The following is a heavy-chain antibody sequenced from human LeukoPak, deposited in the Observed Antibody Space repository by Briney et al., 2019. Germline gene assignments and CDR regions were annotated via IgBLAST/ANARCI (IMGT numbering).Heavy chain of an antibody. D-gene: IGHD3-10*01. CDR1: GFTFSNYG. J-gene: IGHJ3*02. CDR2: ISYDGSNK. CDR3: ANGYYYGSGSYYKEAFDI. Sequence: GGSLRLSCAASGFTFSNYGMHWVRQAPGKGLEWVVVISYDGSNKYYADSVKGRFTIPRDNSKNTLYLQMNSLRAEDTAVYYCANGYYYGSGSYYKEAFDIWGQGTMVTVSS. V-gene: IGHV3-30*18.